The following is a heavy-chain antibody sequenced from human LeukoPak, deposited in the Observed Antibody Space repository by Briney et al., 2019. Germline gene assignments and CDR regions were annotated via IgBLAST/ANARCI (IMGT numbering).Heavy chain of an antibody. CDR3: ASGAITMVRGVIEFDP. CDR1: GDSISSFY. J-gene: IGHJ5*02. CDR2: IYHNGIT. D-gene: IGHD3-10*01. Sequence: SETLSLTCTVSGDSISSFYWSWIRQPPGKGLEWIGYIYHNGITNYNPFLKSRVTISIDTSKTQFSLKLSSVTAADTAVYYCASGAITMVRGVIEFDPWGQGTLVTVSS. V-gene: IGHV4-59*01.